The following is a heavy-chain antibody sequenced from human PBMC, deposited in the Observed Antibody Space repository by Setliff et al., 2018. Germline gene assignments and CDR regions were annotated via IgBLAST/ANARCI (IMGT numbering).Heavy chain of an antibody. V-gene: IGHV3-48*01. J-gene: IGHJ6*03. Sequence: GSLRLSCSASGFAFSDYSMNWVRQAPGKGLEWVSYISSSYTIYYADSVKGRFTLSRGDAKNSLYLQMNSLRAEDTAVYYCARVIYFYYMDVWGKGTTVTAP. CDR1: GFAFSDYS. CDR2: ISSSYTI. CDR3: ARVIYFYYMDV.